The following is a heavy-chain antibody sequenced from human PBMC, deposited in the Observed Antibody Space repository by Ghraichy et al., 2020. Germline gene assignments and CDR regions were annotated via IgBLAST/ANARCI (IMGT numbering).Heavy chain of an antibody. J-gene: IGHJ4*02. CDR3: ARARGSGWYYFDY. D-gene: IGHD6-19*01. Sequence: SETLSLTCAVSGGSISSSNWWSWVRQPPGKGLEWIGEIYHSGSTNYNPSLKSRVTISVDKSKNQFSLKLSSVTAADTAVYYCARARGSGWYYFDYWGQGTLVTVSS. CDR2: IYHSGST. CDR1: GGSISSSNW. V-gene: IGHV4-4*02.